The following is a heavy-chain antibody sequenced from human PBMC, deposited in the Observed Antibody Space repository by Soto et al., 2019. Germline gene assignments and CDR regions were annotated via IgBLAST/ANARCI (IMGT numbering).Heavy chain of an antibody. CDR3: AKNGY. J-gene: IGHJ4*02. V-gene: IGHV3-23*01. CDR1: GFTFRNFA. D-gene: IGHD2-8*01. Sequence: PGGSLRLSCAASGFTFRNFAFHWVRQAPGKGLEWVSGISGGGGATYYADSVKGRFTISRDNSKNTLSLQMNSLTAEDTAMYYCAKNGYWGQGTLVTVSS. CDR2: ISGGGGAT.